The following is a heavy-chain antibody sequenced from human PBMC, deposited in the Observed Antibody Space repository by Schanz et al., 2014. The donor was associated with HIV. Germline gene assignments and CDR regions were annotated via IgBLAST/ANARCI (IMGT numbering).Heavy chain of an antibody. V-gene: IGHV3-23*04. Sequence: EVQLVESGGGLVQPGGSLRLSCVVSGLSFSTSMMNWVRQVPGKGLEWVSGISGSGGSPVYAGSVKGRFTISRDNSKNTLYLQMNSLRAEDTAVYYCYGDESGYWGQGTLVTVSS. J-gene: IGHJ4*02. D-gene: IGHD4-17*01. CDR1: GLSFSTSM. CDR2: ISGSGGSP. CDR3: YGDESGY.